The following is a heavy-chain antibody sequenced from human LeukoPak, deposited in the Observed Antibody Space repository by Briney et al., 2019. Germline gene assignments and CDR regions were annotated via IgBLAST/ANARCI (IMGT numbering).Heavy chain of an antibody. Sequence: GGSLRLSCAASGFTFSNYAMSWVRQAPGKGLEWVSAISGSGGGTHYADSVKGRFTISRDNSKNTLYLQMNSLRAEDTAVYYCAKDAISMVTAPPFDYWGQGTLVTVSS. CDR3: AKDAISMVTAPPFDY. D-gene: IGHD2-21*02. CDR2: ISGSGGGT. V-gene: IGHV3-23*01. CDR1: GFTFSNYA. J-gene: IGHJ4*02.